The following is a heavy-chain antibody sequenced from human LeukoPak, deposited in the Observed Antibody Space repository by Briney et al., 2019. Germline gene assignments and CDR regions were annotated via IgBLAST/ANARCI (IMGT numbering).Heavy chain of an antibody. CDR1: GFSLSSNW. CDR2: INPDGSNI. Sequence: SGGSLRLSCAASGFSLSSNWMHWIRQVPGKGLVWVSHINPDGSNIRYADSVKGRFTNSRDNAKNTVYLQMNSLRAEDTAVYYCAKPPHALGFDLWGQGAMVTVAS. CDR3: AKPPHALGFDL. V-gene: IGHV3-74*01. J-gene: IGHJ3*01.